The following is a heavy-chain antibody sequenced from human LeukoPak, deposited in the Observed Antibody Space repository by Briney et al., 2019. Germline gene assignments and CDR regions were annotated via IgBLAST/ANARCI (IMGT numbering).Heavy chain of an antibody. V-gene: IGHV4-61*02. D-gene: IGHD4-17*01. CDR1: GGSISSGSYY. CDR2: IYTSGST. CDR3: ARDPFYGEFDY. Sequence: SETLSLTCTVSGGSISSGSYYWSWIRQPAGKGLEWIGRIYTSGSTNYNPSLKSRVTISVDTSKNQFSLKLSSVTAADTAVYYCARDPFYGEFDYWGQGTLVTVSS. J-gene: IGHJ4*02.